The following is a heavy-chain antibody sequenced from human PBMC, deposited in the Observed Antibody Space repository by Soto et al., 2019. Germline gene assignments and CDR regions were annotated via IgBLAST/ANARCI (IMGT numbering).Heavy chain of an antibody. CDR3: ARAVTYDVTDL. CDR1: GYTFTRYG. V-gene: IGHV1-18*04. D-gene: IGHD3-16*01. CDR2: SSGYNRNT. J-gene: IGHJ5*02. Sequence: ASVKVSCKASGYTFTRYGVSWVRQAPGQGLEWMGWSSGYNRNTNYAQKFQGRVTMTTDTSTNAAYMELRSLRSDDTAVYYCARAVTYDVTDLWGQGTLVTVSS.